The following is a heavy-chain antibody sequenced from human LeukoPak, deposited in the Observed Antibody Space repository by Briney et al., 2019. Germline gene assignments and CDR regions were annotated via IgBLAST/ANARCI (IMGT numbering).Heavy chain of an antibody. D-gene: IGHD3-22*01. Sequence: SETLSLTCTVSGDSINSYYWSWIRQPAGKGLEWIGRIYTSGSTNYNPSLKSRVTISVDTSKNQFSLKLSSVTAADTAVYYCAREDYDSSGYYQGFDYWGQGTLVTVSS. CDR1: GDSINSYY. CDR3: AREDYDSSGYYQGFDY. CDR2: IYTSGST. V-gene: IGHV4-4*07. J-gene: IGHJ4*02.